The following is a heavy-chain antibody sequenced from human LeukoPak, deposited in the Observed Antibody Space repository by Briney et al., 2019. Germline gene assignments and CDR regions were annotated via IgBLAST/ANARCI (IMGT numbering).Heavy chain of an antibody. CDR1: GGSISSGGYY. J-gene: IGHJ4*02. D-gene: IGHD6-13*01. Sequence: SETLSLTCTVSGGSISSGGYYWSWIRQHPGKGLEWIGYIYYSGITQYNPPLKSRVTISVDTSKNQFSLKLSSVTAADTAVYYCARAAYSSSWFFDYWGQGTLVTVSS. V-gene: IGHV4-31*03. CDR3: ARAAYSSSWFFDY. CDR2: IYYSGIT.